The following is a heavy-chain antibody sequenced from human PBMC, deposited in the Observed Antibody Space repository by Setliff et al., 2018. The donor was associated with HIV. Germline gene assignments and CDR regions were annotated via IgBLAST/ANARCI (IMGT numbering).Heavy chain of an antibody. V-gene: IGHV4-4*02. CDR1: GFSIKNDNW. J-gene: IGHJ4*02. Sequence: SETLSLTCVVSGFSIKNDNWWNWVRQAPGKGLEWIGQIFHDGTVTYKPSLESRVTILMDILKNQISLNVTSVTAADTATYYCAKTNIPMPRSGTRLESWGPGRLVTVSS. CDR3: AKTNIPMPRSGTRLES. CDR2: IFHDGTV. D-gene: IGHD2-2*02.